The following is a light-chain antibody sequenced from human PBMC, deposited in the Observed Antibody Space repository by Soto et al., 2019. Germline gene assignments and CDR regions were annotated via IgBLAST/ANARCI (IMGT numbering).Light chain of an antibody. V-gene: IGLV2-14*01. CDR2: EVS. CDR1: SSDVGGYKY. J-gene: IGLJ2*01. Sequence: QSALTQPASVSGSPGQSITISCTGTSSDVGGYKYVSWYQQHPDKAPKLIIFEVSNRPSGISSRFSGSKSGNTASLTISRLQAEDEADYYCASYTSSSTSVIFGRGTKLTVL. CDR3: ASYTSSSTSVI.